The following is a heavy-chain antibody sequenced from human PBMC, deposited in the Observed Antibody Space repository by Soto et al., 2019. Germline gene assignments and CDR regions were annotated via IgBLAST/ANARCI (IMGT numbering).Heavy chain of an antibody. CDR1: GGSISSYY. CDR2: IYYSGST. V-gene: IGHV4-59*08. CDR3: ARRTPGYSGYENYYYYHMDV. J-gene: IGHJ6*03. Sequence: SETLSLTCTVSGGSISSYYWSWIRQPPWKGLEWIEYIYYSGSTNYNPSLKSRVTISVDTSKNQFSLKLSSVTAADTAVYYCARRTPGYSGYENYYYYHMDVWGKGTTVT. D-gene: IGHD5-12*01.